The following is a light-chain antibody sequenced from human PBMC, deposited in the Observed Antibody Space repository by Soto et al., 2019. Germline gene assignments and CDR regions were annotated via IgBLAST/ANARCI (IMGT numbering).Light chain of an antibody. CDR2: DAS. J-gene: IGKJ2*01. CDR3: QQFNSYPQDT. V-gene: IGKV1-13*02. CDR1: QGISSA. Sequence: AIQLTQSPSSLSASVGDRVTITCRASQGISSALAWYQQKPGKAPKLLIYDASSLESGVPSRFSGSGSGTDFTLTISSLQPEDFATYYCQQFNSYPQDTCGQGTKLEIK.